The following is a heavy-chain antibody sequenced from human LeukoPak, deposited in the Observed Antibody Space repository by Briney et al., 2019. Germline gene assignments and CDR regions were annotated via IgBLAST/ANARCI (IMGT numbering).Heavy chain of an antibody. CDR2: ISYSGST. D-gene: IGHD5-18*01. CDR1: GGPISGYY. V-gene: IGHV4-59*01. CDR3: ARYSYGSSRDY. Sequence: PSETLSLTCTVSGGPISGYYWSWIRQPPGKGLEWIGYISYSGSTDYNPSLKSRVTISVDTSKNQFSLKLSSVTAADTAVYYCARYSYGSSRDYWGQGTLVTVSS. J-gene: IGHJ4*02.